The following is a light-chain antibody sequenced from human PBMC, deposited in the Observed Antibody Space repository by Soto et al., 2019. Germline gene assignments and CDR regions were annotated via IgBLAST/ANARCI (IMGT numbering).Light chain of an antibody. CDR2: EVV. CDR1: KSDIGVYDF. Sequence: QSALIQPPSASGSPGQSVTISCTGTKSDIGVYDFVSWYQHHPGKAPRLIIYEVVQRPSGVPDRFSGSKSGNTASLTVSGLQAADEADYFCKSYAGSNTDVFGSGTKVTVL. J-gene: IGLJ1*01. V-gene: IGLV2-8*01. CDR3: KSYAGSNTDV.